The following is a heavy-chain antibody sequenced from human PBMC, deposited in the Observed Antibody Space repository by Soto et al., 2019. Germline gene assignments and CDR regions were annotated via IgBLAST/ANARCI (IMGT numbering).Heavy chain of an antibody. J-gene: IGHJ3*02. CDR3: ARVAQDFGALDI. D-gene: IGHD3-16*01. Sequence: EVQLVESGGGLVQPGGSLRLSCAASGFTFSSYDMHWVRQVTGKGLEWVSYITTCDDTSYPDSVQGRFTISRENAKNSLYLQMNNLRAGDTAIYYWARVAQDFGALDIWGQGTTVTVSS. CDR1: GFTFSSYD. V-gene: IGHV3-13*01. CDR2: ITTCDDT.